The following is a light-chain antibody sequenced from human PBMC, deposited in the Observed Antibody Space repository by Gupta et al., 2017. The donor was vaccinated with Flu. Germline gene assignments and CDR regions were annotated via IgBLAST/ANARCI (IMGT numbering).Light chain of an antibody. CDR3: QTWGTGIEV. Sequence: VLTQSPSASASRGASVNLTCTLSSGHSNYAIAWHQQQPEKGPRFLMKLDSDGSHTKGDGIPNRFSGSSSGAERYLTISSLQSEDEADYYCQTWGTGIEVFGGGTKLTVL. J-gene: IGLJ3*02. CDR2: LDSDGSH. CDR1: SGHSNYA. V-gene: IGLV4-69*02.